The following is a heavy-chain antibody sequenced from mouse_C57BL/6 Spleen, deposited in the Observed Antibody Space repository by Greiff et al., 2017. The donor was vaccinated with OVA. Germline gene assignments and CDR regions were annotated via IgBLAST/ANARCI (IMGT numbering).Heavy chain of an antibody. CDR1: GYTFTDYY. CDR2: IGPGSGST. V-gene: IGHV1-77*01. D-gene: IGHD1-1*01. Sequence: QVQLQQSGAELVKPGASVKISCKASGYTFTDYYINWVKQRPGQGLVWIGKIGPGSGSTYYNEKFKGKATLTADKSSSTAYMQLSSLTSEDSAVYFCARYYYGSSYEDYYAMDYWGQGTSVTVSS. J-gene: IGHJ4*01. CDR3: ARYYYGSSYEDYYAMDY.